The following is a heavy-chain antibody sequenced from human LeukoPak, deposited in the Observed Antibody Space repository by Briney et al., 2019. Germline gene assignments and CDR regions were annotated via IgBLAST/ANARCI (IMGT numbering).Heavy chain of an antibody. CDR3: AGFFYDNSGDAFDI. J-gene: IGHJ3*02. Sequence: SVKVSCKASGGGFTFTSHGISWVRQAPGQGLEWIGGIIPIYGSPTYAQKFQGRITITSDESTRTVYMDLSSLRPEDSAVHYCAGFFYDNSGDAFDIWGQGTMVTVSS. V-gene: IGHV1-69*13. D-gene: IGHD3-22*01. CDR1: GGGFTFTSHG. CDR2: IIPIYGSP.